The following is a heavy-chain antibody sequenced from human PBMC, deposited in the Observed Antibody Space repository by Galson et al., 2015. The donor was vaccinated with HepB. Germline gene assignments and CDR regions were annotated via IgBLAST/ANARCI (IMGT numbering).Heavy chain of an antibody. CDR1: GYTFTGYY. V-gene: IGHV1-2*06. CDR3: ARDLTLIVVVPAGGGMDV. D-gene: IGHD2-2*01. Sequence: SVKVSCKASGYTFTGYYMHWVRQAPGQGLEWMGRINPNSGGTNYAQKFQGRVTMTRDTSISTAYMELSRLRSDDTAVYYCARDLTLIVVVPAGGGMDVWGQGTTVTVSS. J-gene: IGHJ6*02. CDR2: INPNSGGT.